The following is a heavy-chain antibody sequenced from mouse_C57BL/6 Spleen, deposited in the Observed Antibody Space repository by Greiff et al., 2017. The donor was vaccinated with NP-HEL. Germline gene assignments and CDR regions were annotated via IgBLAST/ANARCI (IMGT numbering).Heavy chain of an antibody. CDR3: ASLPTWFAY. CDR1: GFTFSSYA. CDR2: ISDGGSYT. J-gene: IGHJ3*01. Sequence: EVKVVESGGGLVKPGGSLKLSCAASGFTFSSYAMSWVRQTPEKRLEWVATISDGGSYTYYPDNVKGRFTISRDNAKNNLYLQMSHLKSEDTAMYYCASLPTWFAYWGQGTLVTVSA. V-gene: IGHV5-4*03.